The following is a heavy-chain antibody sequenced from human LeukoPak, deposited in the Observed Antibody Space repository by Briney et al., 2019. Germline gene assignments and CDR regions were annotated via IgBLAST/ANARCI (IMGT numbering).Heavy chain of an antibody. CDR3: AKNGDRGAYCSGGSCYPYYYYNMDV. V-gene: IGHV3-23*01. J-gene: IGHJ6*03. Sequence: GGSLRLSCTVSGFSVSDNSMSWVRQAPGKGLEWVSAISSTGGTAYYADSVKGRFTISRDNSKNTLSLQMNSLRAEDTAIYYCAKNGDRGAYCSGGSCYPYYYYNMDVWGKGTTVTISS. CDR2: ISSTGGTA. D-gene: IGHD2-15*01. CDR1: GFSVSDNS.